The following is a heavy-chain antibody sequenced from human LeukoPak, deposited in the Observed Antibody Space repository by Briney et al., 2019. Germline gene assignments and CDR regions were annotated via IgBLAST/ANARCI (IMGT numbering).Heavy chain of an antibody. Sequence: RGESLKISCKGSGYSFTSYWTSWVRQMPGKGLEWMGRIDPSDSYTNYSPSFQGHVTISADKSISTAYLQWSSLKASDTAMYYCARLELAYCGGDCYSLDYWGQGTLVTVSS. CDR3: ARLELAYCGGDCYSLDY. V-gene: IGHV5-10-1*01. D-gene: IGHD2-21*02. CDR2: IDPSDSYT. CDR1: GYSFTSYW. J-gene: IGHJ4*02.